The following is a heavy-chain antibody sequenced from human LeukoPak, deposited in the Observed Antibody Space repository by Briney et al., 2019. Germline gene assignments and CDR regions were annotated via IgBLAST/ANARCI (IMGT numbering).Heavy chain of an antibody. J-gene: IGHJ4*02. CDR3: AKSTVTTGY. Sequence: GGSLRLSCAASGFTFSSYSMNWVRQAPGKGLEWVSYISSSSTIYYADSVKGRFTISRDNAKNSLYLQMNSLRDEDTAVYYCAKSTVTTGYWGQGTLVTVSS. V-gene: IGHV3-48*02. D-gene: IGHD4-17*01. CDR1: GFTFSSYS. CDR2: ISSSSTI.